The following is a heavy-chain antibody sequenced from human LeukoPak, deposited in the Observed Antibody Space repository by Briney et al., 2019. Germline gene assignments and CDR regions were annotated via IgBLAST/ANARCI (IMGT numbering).Heavy chain of an antibody. CDR1: GFTFSNAW. D-gene: IGHD3-10*01. CDR2: IKSKTDGGTT. J-gene: IGHJ3*02. CDR3: AKDYYASGTYYNPPNAFDI. V-gene: IGHV3-15*01. Sequence: DPGGSLRLSCAASGFTFSNAWMSWVRQAPGKGLEWVGRIKSKTDGGTTDYAAPVKGRFTISRDDSKNTLYLQMNSLRAEDTAVYYCAKDYYASGTYYNPPNAFDIWGQGTMVTVSS.